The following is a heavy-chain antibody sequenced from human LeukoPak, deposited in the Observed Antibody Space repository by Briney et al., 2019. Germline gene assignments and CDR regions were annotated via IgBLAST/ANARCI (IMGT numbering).Heavy chain of an antibody. CDR2: INPNRGGT. CDR3: ARGGYYGSHIDNWFDP. CDR1: GYTFTGYY. J-gene: IGHJ5*02. V-gene: IGHV1-2*04. Sequence: ASVKVSCKASGYTFTGYYMHWVRQAPGQGLEWMGWINPNRGGTNYAQKFQGWVTMTRDTSISTAYMELSRLRSDDTAVYYCARGGYYGSHIDNWFDPWGQGTLVTVSS. D-gene: IGHD3-10*01.